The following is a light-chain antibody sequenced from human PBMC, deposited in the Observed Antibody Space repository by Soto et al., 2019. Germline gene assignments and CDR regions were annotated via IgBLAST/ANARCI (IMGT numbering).Light chain of an antibody. J-gene: IGKJ1*01. Sequence: EIVLTQSPGTLSLSPGERATLSCRASQSVSSSYLAWYQQKPGQAPRLLIYAASSRATGIPDRFSGSGSGTDFNLTISRLEPEDFAVYYFQQYGSSPWTFGQGTKVEIK. CDR2: AAS. CDR1: QSVSSSY. CDR3: QQYGSSPWT. V-gene: IGKV3-20*01.